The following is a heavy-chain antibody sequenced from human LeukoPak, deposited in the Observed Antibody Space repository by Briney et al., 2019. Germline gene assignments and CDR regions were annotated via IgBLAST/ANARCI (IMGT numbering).Heavy chain of an antibody. Sequence: SETLSLTCAVYGGSFSSYYWSWIRQPPGKGLEWIGEINHSGSTNYNPSLKSRVTISVDTSKNQFSLKLSSVTAADTAVYYCARGGEYSGYDYPDYWGQGTLVTVSS. CDR2: INHSGST. J-gene: IGHJ4*02. D-gene: IGHD5-12*01. V-gene: IGHV4-34*01. CDR3: ARGGEYSGYDYPDY. CDR1: GGSFSSYY.